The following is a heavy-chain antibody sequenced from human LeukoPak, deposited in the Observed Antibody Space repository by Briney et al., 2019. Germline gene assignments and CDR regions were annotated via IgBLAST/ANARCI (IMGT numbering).Heavy chain of an antibody. V-gene: IGHV3-23*01. D-gene: IGHD5-24*01. Sequence: GGSLRLSCAASGFTFSSYAMSWVRQAPGKGLEWVSAISGSGGSTYYADSVKGRFTISRVNSKNTLYLQMSSLRAEDTAVYYCASVGDGYNFGQLYFDYWGQGTLVTVSS. J-gene: IGHJ4*02. CDR2: ISGSGGST. CDR1: GFTFSSYA. CDR3: ASVGDGYNFGQLYFDY.